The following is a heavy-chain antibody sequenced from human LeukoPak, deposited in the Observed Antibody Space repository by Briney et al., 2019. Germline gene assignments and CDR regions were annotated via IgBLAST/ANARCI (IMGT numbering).Heavy chain of an antibody. CDR1: GGSISSYY. CDR3: ARGVVTVTTKLLNWFDP. Sequence: SETMSLTCTVSGGSISSYYWSWIRQPAGKGLEWIGRIYTSGSTNYNPSLKSRVTMSVDTSKNQFSLKLSSVTAADTAVYYCARGVVTVTTKLLNWFDPWGQGTLVTVSS. D-gene: IGHD4-17*01. J-gene: IGHJ5*02. CDR2: IYTSGST. V-gene: IGHV4-4*07.